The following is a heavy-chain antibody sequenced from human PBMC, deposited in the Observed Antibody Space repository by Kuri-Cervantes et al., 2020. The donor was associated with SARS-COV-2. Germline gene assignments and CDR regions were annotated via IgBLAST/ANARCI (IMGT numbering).Heavy chain of an antibody. CDR3: ARGRQFWDIVVVVAARWFDP. V-gene: IGHV4-34*01. D-gene: IGHD2-15*01. Sequence: SETLSLTCAVYGGSFSGYYWSWIRQPPGKGLGWIGEINHSGSTNYNPSLKSRVTVSVDTSKNQFSLKLSSVTAADTAVYYCARGRQFWDIVVVVAARWFDPWGQGTLVTVSS. J-gene: IGHJ5*02. CDR1: GGSFSGYY. CDR2: INHSGST.